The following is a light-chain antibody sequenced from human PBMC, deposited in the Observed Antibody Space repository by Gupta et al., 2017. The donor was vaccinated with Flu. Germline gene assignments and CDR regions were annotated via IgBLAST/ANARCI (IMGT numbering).Light chain of an antibody. V-gene: IGLV1-47*01. Sequence: QSVLTQPPSASGTPGQRVSISCSGSTSNIGNNYVHWYQQFPGAAPKLLIYMNNNRPSGVPDRFSGSKDGTSNSLALSGLRSEDEADDDCETEDDRRSVWVFGGGTKLTVL. CDR3: ETEDDRRSVWV. CDR2: MNN. J-gene: IGLJ3*02. CDR1: TSNIGNNY.